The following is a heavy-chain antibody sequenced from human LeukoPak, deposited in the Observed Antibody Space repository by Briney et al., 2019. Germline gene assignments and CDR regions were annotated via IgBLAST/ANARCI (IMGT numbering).Heavy chain of an antibody. CDR3: ARSFAFWTRYYFDY. J-gene: IGHJ4*02. CDR2: INPSGGTT. V-gene: IGHV1-46*01. D-gene: IGHD3/OR15-3a*01. CDR1: GYTFTSYY. Sequence: GASVKVSCKASGYTFTSYYMHWVRQAPGQGLEWMGIINPSGGTTSYAQKFQGWVTMTRDTSISTAYMELSRLRSDDTAVYYCARSFAFWTRYYFDYWGQGTLVTVSS.